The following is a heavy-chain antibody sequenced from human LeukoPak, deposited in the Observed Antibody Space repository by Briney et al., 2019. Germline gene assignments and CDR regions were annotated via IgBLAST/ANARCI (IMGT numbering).Heavy chain of an antibody. D-gene: IGHD1-1*01. J-gene: IGHJ4*02. V-gene: IGHV3-23*01. Sequence: GRSLTLARAAAGFSFGSNGMSWASHPPARGMECVSSLRGNGDTYYAESVKGRFSLSRDDSRNTVYLHLNILKVEDTAVDYCAKASWVSNADAVLWGQGTVVTV. CDR1: GFSFGSNG. CDR3: AKASWVSNADAVL. CDR2: LRGNGDT.